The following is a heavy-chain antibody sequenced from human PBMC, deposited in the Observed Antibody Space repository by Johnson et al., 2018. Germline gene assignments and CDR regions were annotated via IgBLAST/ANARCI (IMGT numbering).Heavy chain of an antibody. CDR3: ARMITFGGERY. Sequence: VQLVQSGGGLVQPGGSLRLSCAASGFTFSNFWMSWVRQAPGKGLEWAANIKGDGSEQNYVDSVKGRFTISRDNAKNSLHLQMNSLSPEDTAMYYCARMITFGGERYWGQGILVTVSS. J-gene: IGHJ4*02. CDR1: GFTFSNFW. CDR2: IKGDGSEQ. V-gene: IGHV3-7*01. D-gene: IGHD3-16*01.